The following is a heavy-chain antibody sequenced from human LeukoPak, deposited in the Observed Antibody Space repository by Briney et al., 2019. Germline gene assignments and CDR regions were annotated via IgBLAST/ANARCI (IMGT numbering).Heavy chain of an antibody. CDR3: AKGLAAAGTPEGWFDP. Sequence: WGSLRLSCAASGFTFSSYAMSWVRQAPGKGLEWVSAISGSGGSTYYADSVKGRFTISRDNSKNTLYLQMNSLRAEDTAVYYCAKGLAAAGTPEGWFDPWGQGTLVTVSS. V-gene: IGHV3-23*01. CDR1: GFTFSSYA. D-gene: IGHD6-13*01. CDR2: ISGSGGST. J-gene: IGHJ5*02.